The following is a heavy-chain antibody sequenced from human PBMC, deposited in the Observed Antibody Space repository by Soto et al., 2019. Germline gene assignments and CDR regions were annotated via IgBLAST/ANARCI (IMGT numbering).Heavy chain of an antibody. CDR3: AKDPYSHFRSGRYLYYNFWGEGILVTDS. CDR1: RFTFSTFA. CDR2: TSGGGANT. D-gene: IGHD3-3*01. V-gene: IGHV3-23*01. Sequence: PVGFLRLSYAASRFTFSTFAMSWVRQAPGKGLEWVEATSGGGANTYYADSVKGRFTISRDNSKNTLYLQMDSLRAEDTAIYLGAKDPYSHFRSGRYLYYNFWGEGILVTDS. J-gene: IGHJ5*01.